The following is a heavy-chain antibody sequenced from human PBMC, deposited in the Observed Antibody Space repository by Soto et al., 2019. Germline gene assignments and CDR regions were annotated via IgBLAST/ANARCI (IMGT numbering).Heavy chain of an antibody. V-gene: IGHV3-23*01. CDR2: IGGSGGST. CDR3: AKDIEDSSSQDY. CDR1: GFIFSSYA. D-gene: IGHD3-10*01. J-gene: IGHJ4*02. Sequence: LRLSYVSSGFIFSSYAMTWVRQAPGKAREGVSTIGGSGGSTSYTDSVKGRLTISRNNAKNTLYVQMNSLRPEDKAVYYWAKDIEDSSSQDYWGQGTLVTVSS.